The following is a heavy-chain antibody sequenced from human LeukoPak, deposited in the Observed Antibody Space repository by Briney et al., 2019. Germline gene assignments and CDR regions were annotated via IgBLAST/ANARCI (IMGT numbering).Heavy chain of an antibody. J-gene: IGHJ6*02. D-gene: IGHD2-2*01. V-gene: IGHV1-18*01. Sequence: GASVKVSCKASGYTFTSYGISWVRQAPGQGLEWMGWISAYNGNTNYAQKLQGRVTITTDTSTSTAYMELRSLRSDDTAVYYCARDQVVPAAIYYYYGMDVWGQGTTVTVSS. CDR1: GYTFTSYG. CDR3: ARDQVVPAAIYYYYGMDV. CDR2: ISAYNGNT.